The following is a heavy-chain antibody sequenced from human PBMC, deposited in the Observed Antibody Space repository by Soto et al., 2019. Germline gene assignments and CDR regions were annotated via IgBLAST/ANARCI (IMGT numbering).Heavy chain of an antibody. Sequence: PSETLSLTCDVSGGSISSGGYSWSWIRQPPGKGLEWIGYIYHSGSTYYNPSLKSRVTISVDRSKNQFSLKLNSMTAADTAVYYCARHNYGAGSTYFDYWGQGTLVTVSS. CDR2: IYHSGST. CDR3: ARHNYGAGSTYFDY. CDR1: GGSISSGGYS. V-gene: IGHV4-30-2*01. J-gene: IGHJ4*02. D-gene: IGHD3-10*01.